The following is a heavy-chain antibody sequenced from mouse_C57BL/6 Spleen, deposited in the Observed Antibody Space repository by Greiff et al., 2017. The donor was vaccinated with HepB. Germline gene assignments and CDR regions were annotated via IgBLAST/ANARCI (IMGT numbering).Heavy chain of an antibody. CDR3: ARAATTVVEGFDY. V-gene: IGHV1-18*01. CDR1: GYTFTDYN. CDR2: INPNNGGT. Sequence: EVQLQQSGPELVKPGASVKIPCKASGYTFTDYNMDWVKQSHGKSLEWIGDINPNNGGTIYNQKFKGKATLTVDKSSSTAYMELRSLTSEDTAVYYCARAATTVVEGFDYWGQGTTLTVSS. D-gene: IGHD1-1*01. J-gene: IGHJ2*01.